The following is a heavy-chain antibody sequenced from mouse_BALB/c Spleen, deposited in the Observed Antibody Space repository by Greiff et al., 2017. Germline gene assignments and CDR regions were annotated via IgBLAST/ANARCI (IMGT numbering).Heavy chain of an antibody. V-gene: IGHV14-1*02. J-gene: IGHJ4*01. Sequence: VQLQQSGAELVRSGASVKLSCTASGFNIKDYYMHWVKQRPEQGLEWIGWIDPENGNTIYDPKFQGKASITADTSSNTAYLQLSSLTSEDTAVYYCAPHRYDGCAMDYWGQGTSVTVSS. CDR3: APHRYDGCAMDY. CDR2: IDPENGNT. D-gene: IGHD2-14*01. CDR1: GFNIKDYY.